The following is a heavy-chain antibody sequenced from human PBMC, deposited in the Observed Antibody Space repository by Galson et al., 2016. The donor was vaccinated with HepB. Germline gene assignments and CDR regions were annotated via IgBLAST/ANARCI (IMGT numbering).Heavy chain of an antibody. J-gene: IGHJ3*02. CDR2: VNTYTGDA. D-gene: IGHD5-12*01. CDR3: ASRGGYDAFDI. CDR1: SDTSSNYG. V-gene: IGHV1-18*01. Sequence: SVKVSCKASSDTSSNYGFSWVRQAPGQGLEWMGGVNTYTGDADYPQRFQDRVTMTTDTSTKTAYMELRSLRSDDTAVYYCASRGGYDAFDIWGQGTMITVSS.